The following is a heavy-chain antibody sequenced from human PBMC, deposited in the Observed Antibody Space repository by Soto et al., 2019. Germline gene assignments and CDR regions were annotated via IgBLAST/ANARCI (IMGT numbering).Heavy chain of an antibody. J-gene: IGHJ4*02. CDR3: ARSYCSSTSCSIRAFGY. CDR1: GFTFSTYS. D-gene: IGHD2-2*01. V-gene: IGHV3-21*01. CDR2: TSSSGTYI. Sequence: GGSLRLSCAASGFTFSTYSMNWVRQAPGKGLEWVSTTSSSGTYIYYTDSVKGRFTISRDNAKNSLYLQMNSLRAEDTAVYYCARSYCSSTSCSIRAFGYWGQGTLVTVSS.